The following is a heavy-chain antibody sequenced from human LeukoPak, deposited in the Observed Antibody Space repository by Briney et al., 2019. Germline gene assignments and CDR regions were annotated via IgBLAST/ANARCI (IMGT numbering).Heavy chain of an antibody. CDR3: ARDGGTNDAFDI. J-gene: IGHJ3*02. CDR1: GFTFSSYE. Sequence: GSLRLSCAASGFTFSSYEMNWVRQAPGKGLEWVSYISSSGSIIYYADSVKGRFTISRDNAKNSLYLQMNSLRAEDTAVYYCARDGGTNDAFDIWGQGTMVTVSS. CDR2: ISSSGSII. D-gene: IGHD1-26*01. V-gene: IGHV3-48*03.